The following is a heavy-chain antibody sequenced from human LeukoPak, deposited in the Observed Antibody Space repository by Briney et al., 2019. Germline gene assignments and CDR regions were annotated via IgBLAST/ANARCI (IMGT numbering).Heavy chain of an antibody. J-gene: IGHJ4*02. V-gene: IGHV3-23*01. CDR2: ISGSGGST. CDR1: GFTFGSYS. CDR3: AKNRRVVVAATLDY. Sequence: PGESLRLSCAASGFTFGSYSMNWVRQAPGKGLEWVSAISGSGGSTYYADSVKGRFTISRDNSKNTLYLQMNSLRAEDTAVYYCAKNRRVVVAATLDYWGQGTLVTVSS. D-gene: IGHD2-15*01.